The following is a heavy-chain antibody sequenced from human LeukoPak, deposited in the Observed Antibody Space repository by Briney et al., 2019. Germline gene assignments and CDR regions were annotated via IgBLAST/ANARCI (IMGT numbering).Heavy chain of an antibody. V-gene: IGHV3-74*01. J-gene: IGHJ4*02. Sequence: GSLRLSCAASGFTFSSYWMHWVRQAPGKGLVWVSRINSDGGSTSYADSVKGRFTISRDNAKNTLYLQMNSLRAEDTAVYYCARESSVGAHKAFDYWGQGTLVTVSS. CDR2: INSDGGST. CDR3: ARESSVGAHKAFDY. CDR1: GFTFSSYW. D-gene: IGHD1-26*01.